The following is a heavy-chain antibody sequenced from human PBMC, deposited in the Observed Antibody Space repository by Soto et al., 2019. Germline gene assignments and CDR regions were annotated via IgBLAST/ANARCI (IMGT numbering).Heavy chain of an antibody. CDR1: GGTFTNYA. Sequence: ASVKVSCKASGGTFTNYAFSWVRQAPGQGLEWLGGIIPIFGTTDYAQKFQGRVTITADDPTSTVHMELSSLRSEDTAVYYCAREISGSDRFDYWGQGTLVTVSS. D-gene: IGHD1-26*01. V-gene: IGHV1-69*13. J-gene: IGHJ4*02. CDR3: AREISGSDRFDY. CDR2: IIPIFGTT.